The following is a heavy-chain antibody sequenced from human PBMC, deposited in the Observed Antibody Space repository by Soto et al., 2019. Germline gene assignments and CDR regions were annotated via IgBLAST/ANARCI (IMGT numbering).Heavy chain of an antibody. J-gene: IGHJ3*02. CDR1: GGSISSYY. CDR2: IYTSGST. D-gene: IGHD3-3*01. Sequence: PSETLSLTCTVCGGSISSYYWSWIRQPAGKGLEWIGRIYTSGSTNYNPSLKSRVTMSVDTSKNQFSLKLSSVTAADTAVYYCARFRFLEWLRLGTGAFDIWGQGTMVTVSS. V-gene: IGHV4-4*07. CDR3: ARFRFLEWLRLGTGAFDI.